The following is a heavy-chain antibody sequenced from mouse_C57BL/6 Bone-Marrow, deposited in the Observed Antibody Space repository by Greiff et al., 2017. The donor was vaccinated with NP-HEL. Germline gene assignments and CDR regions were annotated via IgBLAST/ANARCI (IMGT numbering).Heavy chain of an antibody. CDR1: GFTFSSYA. J-gene: IGHJ1*03. CDR3: TREYGYHWYFDV. D-gene: IGHD2-2*01. Sequence: EVQLVESGEGLVKPGGSLKLSCAASGFTFSSYAMSWVRQTPEKRLEWVAYISSGGDYIYYADTVKGRFTISRDNARNTLYLQMSSLKSEDTAMYYCTREYGYHWYFDVWGTGTTVTVSS. V-gene: IGHV5-9-1*02. CDR2: ISSGGDYI.